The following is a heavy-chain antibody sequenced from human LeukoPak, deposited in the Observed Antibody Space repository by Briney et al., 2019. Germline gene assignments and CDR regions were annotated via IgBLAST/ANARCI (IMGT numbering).Heavy chain of an antibody. CDR1: GFTFSSYG. CDR3: AKLPFLDALDY. J-gene: IGHJ4*02. CDR2: ISYDGSNK. D-gene: IGHD2/OR15-2a*01. V-gene: IGHV3-30*18. Sequence: GGSRRLSCAASGFTFSSYGMHWVRQAPGKGLEWVAVISYDGSNKYYADSVKGRFTISRDNSKNTLYLQMNSLRAEDTAVYYCAKLPFLDALDYWGQGTLVTVSS.